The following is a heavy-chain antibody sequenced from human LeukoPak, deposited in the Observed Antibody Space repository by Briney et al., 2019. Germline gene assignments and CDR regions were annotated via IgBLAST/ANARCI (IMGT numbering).Heavy chain of an antibody. D-gene: IGHD3-10*01. CDR1: GFTFSSYW. CDR2: IKQDGSEK. V-gene: IGHV3-7*03. J-gene: IGHJ4*02. Sequence: GGSLRLSCAASGFTFSSYWMSWVRQAPGKGLEWVANIKQDGSEKYYADSVKGRFTISRDNSKNTLFLQMNSLRVEDTAVYYCARGVFNWGQGTLATVSS. CDR3: ARGVFN.